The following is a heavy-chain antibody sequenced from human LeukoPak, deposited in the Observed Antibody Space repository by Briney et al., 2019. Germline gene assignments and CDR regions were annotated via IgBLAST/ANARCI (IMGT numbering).Heavy chain of an antibody. V-gene: IGHV3-23*01. CDR3: AREAMVRGPVGY. D-gene: IGHD3-10*01. Sequence: GGSLRLSCAASGFTFSSYAMSWVRQAPGKGPEWVSAISSSGRNIYYADSVKGRFTISRDNSKNTLYLQMNSLRAEDTAVYYCAREAMVRGPVGYWGQGTLVTVSS. CDR1: GFTFSSYA. J-gene: IGHJ4*02. CDR2: ISSSGRNI.